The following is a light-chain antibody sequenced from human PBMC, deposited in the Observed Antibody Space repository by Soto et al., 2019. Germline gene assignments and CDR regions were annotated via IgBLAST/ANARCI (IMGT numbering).Light chain of an antibody. CDR3: CSYAGSTTFAV. Sequence: QSALTQPASVSGSPGQSITISCTGTSSDVGNYNAVSWYQQHPGKAPKLMIYEDSKRPSGVSNRFYGSKSGNTASLTVSGVQAEDEADYYCCSYAGSTTFAVFGGGTKVTVL. CDR2: EDS. J-gene: IGLJ3*02. CDR1: SSDVGNYNA. V-gene: IGLV2-23*02.